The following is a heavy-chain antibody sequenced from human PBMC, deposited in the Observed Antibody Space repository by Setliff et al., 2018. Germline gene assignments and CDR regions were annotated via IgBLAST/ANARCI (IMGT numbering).Heavy chain of an antibody. CDR1: GFTFSDYY. J-gene: IGHJ5*02. CDR2: IRHDGNNK. CDR3: ARDGKQYYYDSTGYYRNWFDP. Sequence: PGGSLRLSCVVSGFTFSDYYMSWIRQAPGKGLEWVTFIRHDGNNKYYRDSVRGRFTISRDNSKNTVTLQMNSLRPDDTAVYYCARDGKQYYYDSTGYYRNWFDPWGQGTLVTVSS. V-gene: IGHV3-11*04. D-gene: IGHD3-22*01.